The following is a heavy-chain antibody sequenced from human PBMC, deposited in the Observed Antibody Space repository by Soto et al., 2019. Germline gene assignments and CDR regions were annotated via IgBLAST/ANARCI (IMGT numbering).Heavy chain of an antibody. CDR1: GFTFSSSA. D-gene: IGHD6-13*01. CDR2: ISGSGGTP. Sequence: PGGSLRLSCAASGFTFSSSAMSWVRQAPGRGLEWFSTISGSGGTPYYADSVKGRFTISRDNSKNTLYLVLNSLRAEDTAVYYCAMGLAAAGPLDYWGQGTLVTGSS. J-gene: IGHJ4*02. V-gene: IGHV3-23*01. CDR3: AMGLAAAGPLDY.